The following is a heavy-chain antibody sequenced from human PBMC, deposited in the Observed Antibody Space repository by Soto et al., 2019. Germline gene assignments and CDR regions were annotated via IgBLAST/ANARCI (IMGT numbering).Heavy chain of an antibody. CDR2: IYPGDSDT. CDR1: GYSFTSYW. Sequence: PGESLKISCKGSGYSFTSYWIGWVRQMPGKGLEWMGIIYPGDSDTRYSPSFQGQVTISADKSISTAYLQWSSLKASDTAMYYCARGMIQLWSHVGYYYYGMDVWGQGTTVTVSS. D-gene: IGHD5-18*01. CDR3: ARGMIQLWSHVGYYYYGMDV. J-gene: IGHJ6*02. V-gene: IGHV5-51*01.